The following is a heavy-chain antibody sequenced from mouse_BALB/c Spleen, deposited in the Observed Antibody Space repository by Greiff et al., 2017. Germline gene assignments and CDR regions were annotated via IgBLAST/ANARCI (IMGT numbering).Heavy chain of an antibody. CDR3: ARSCYYYGSSEAWFAY. D-gene: IGHD1-1*01. CDR1: GDSITSGY. V-gene: IGHV3-8*02. Sequence: EVQLQQSGPSLVKPSQTLSLTCSVTGDSITSGYWNWIRKFPGNKLEYMGYISYSGSTYYNPSLKSRISITRDTSKNQYYLQLNSVTTEDTATYYCARSCYYYGSSEAWFAYWGQGTLVTVSA. J-gene: IGHJ3*01. CDR2: ISYSGST.